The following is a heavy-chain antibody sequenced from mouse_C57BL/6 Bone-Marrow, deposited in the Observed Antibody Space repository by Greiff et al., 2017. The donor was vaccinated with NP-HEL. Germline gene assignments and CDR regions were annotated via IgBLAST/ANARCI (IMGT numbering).Heavy chain of an antibody. CDR2: IDPNSGGT. D-gene: IGHD1-1*01. J-gene: IGHJ1*03. V-gene: IGHV1-72*01. CDR3: ARPLYYGSSYGYFDV. CDR1: GYTFTSYW. Sequence: QVQLKQPGAELVKPGASVKLSCKASGYTFTSYWMHWVKQRPGRGLEWIGRIDPNSGGTKYNEKFKSKATLTVDKPSSTAYMQLSSLTAEDSAVYYCARPLYYGSSYGYFDVWGTGTTVTVSS.